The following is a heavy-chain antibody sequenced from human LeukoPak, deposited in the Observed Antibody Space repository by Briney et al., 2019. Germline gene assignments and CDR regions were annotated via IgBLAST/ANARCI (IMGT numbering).Heavy chain of an antibody. D-gene: IGHD6-19*01. Sequence: SETLSLTCTVSGVSISGYYWSWIRQPAGKGLEWTGRIYTSGSTNYNPSLKSRVTMSVDTSKNQFSLKLSSVTAADTAVYYCARSGWYGGAIDYWGQGTLVTVSS. CDR1: GVSISGYY. J-gene: IGHJ4*02. V-gene: IGHV4-4*07. CDR3: ARSGWYGGAIDY. CDR2: IYTSGST.